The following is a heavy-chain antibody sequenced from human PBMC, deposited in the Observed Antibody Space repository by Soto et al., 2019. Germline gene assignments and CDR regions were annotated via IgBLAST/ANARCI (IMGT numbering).Heavy chain of an antibody. J-gene: IGHJ4*02. CDR3: TKVSSSWRYLDY. CDR2: ISGSGTST. D-gene: IGHD6-13*01. V-gene: IGHV3-23*01. Sequence: GGSLRLSCAASGSTFSTYALSWVRQAPGQGLEWVSSISGSGTSTYHADSVKGRFTISRDNHKSTMYLQMNSLRAEDTALYYCTKVSSSWRYLDYWGQGTLVTVSS. CDR1: GSTFSTYA.